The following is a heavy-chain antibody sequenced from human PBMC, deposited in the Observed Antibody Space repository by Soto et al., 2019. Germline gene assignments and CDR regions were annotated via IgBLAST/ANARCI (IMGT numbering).Heavy chain of an antibody. V-gene: IGHV1-69*01. CDR2: IIPIFGTP. D-gene: IGHD2-2*01. Sequence: QVQLVQSGAEVKKPGSSVKVSCKASGGTFSSYAISWVRQAPGQGLEWMGGIIPIFGTPNYAQNFQGRVTLSADDSASTGYMELSSLRSEDTAVYYCASVSTSGNYWFDPWGQGTLVTVSS. J-gene: IGHJ5*02. CDR3: ASVSTSGNYWFDP. CDR1: GGTFSSYA.